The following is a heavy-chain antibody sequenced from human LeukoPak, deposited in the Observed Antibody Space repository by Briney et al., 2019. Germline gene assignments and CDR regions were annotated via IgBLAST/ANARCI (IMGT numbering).Heavy chain of an antibody. CDR3: ASLRGYSYGYDY. J-gene: IGHJ4*02. CDR1: GFTFSSYA. D-gene: IGHD5-18*01. CDR2: ISYDGSNK. V-gene: IGHV3-30*04. Sequence: GRSLRLSCAASGFTFSSYAMHWVRQAPGKGLEWVAVISYDGSNKYYADSVKGRFTISRDNSKNTLYLQMNSLRAEDTAVCYCASLRGYSYGYDYWGQGTLVTVSS.